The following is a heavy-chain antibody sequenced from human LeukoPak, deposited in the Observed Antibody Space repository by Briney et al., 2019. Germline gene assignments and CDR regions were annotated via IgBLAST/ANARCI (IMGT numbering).Heavy chain of an antibody. CDR2: IYHIGFISQSGNI. CDR1: GDSISSGGYS. D-gene: IGHD1-1*01. J-gene: IGHJ4*02. V-gene: IGHV4-30-4*07. CDR3: ARVNINNWHSCDY. Sequence: SQTLSLTCTVSGDSISSGGYSWSWIRQPPGTGLEWIGYIYHIGFISQSGNIYQNPSLKSRVTISLDTSRNQFSLKLSSVTAADTAVYYCARVNINNWHSCDYWGQGTLVTVSS.